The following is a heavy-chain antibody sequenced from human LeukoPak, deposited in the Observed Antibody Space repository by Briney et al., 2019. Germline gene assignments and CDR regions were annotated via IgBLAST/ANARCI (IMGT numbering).Heavy chain of an antibody. V-gene: IGHV4-59*08. J-gene: IGHJ4*02. CDR2: IYNTGRT. Sequence: SETLSLTCTVSGGSISGYYWSWIRQPPGKGLEWIGYIYNTGRTNYNPSLKSRVTISVDTSKNQFPLKLSSVTAADKAVYYCARLGDPEYFDYWGQGTLVTVSS. D-gene: IGHD3-16*01. CDR1: GGSISGYY. CDR3: ARLGDPEYFDY.